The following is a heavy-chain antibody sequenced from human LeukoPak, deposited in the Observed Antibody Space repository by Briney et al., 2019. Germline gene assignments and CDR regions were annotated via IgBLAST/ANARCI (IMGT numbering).Heavy chain of an antibody. V-gene: IGHV1-2*02. Sequence: ASVKVSCKASGYTFTGYYMHWVRQAPGQGLEWMGWINPNSGGTNYAQKFQGRVTMTRDTSISTAYMELSRLRSDDTAVYYCAREPLYGDYVDYWGQGTLVTVSS. J-gene: IGHJ4*02. CDR2: INPNSGGT. D-gene: IGHD4-17*01. CDR3: AREPLYGDYVDY. CDR1: GYTFTGYY.